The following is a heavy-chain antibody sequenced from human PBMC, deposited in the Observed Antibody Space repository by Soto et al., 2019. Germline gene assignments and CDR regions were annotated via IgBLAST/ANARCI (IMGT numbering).Heavy chain of an antibody. D-gene: IGHD2-2*01. V-gene: IGHV1-8*01. J-gene: IGHJ3*02. CDR3: ARAPLNCICTSCYSVDI. CDR1: GYTFTSYD. Sequence: QVQLVQSGAEVKKPGASVKVSCKASGYTFTSYDINWVRQATGQGLEWMGWMNPNSGNTGYAQKFQGRVTMTRKTSISTANMELGRLRSEDTAVYYWARAPLNCICTSCYSVDIWGQGTMVTVSS. CDR2: MNPNSGNT.